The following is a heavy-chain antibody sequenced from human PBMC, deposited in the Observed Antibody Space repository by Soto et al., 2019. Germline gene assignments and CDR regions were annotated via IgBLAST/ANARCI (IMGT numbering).Heavy chain of an antibody. CDR2: ISSSSSYI. D-gene: IGHD6-13*01. Sequence: GGSLRLSCAASGFTFSSYSMNWVRQAPGKGLEWVSSISSSSSYIYYADSVKGRFTISRDNAKNSLYLQMNSLKAEDTAVYDCARDRPSIAAAGMFDYWGQGTLVTVSS. J-gene: IGHJ4*02. CDR3: ARDRPSIAAAGMFDY. V-gene: IGHV3-21*01. CDR1: GFTFSSYS.